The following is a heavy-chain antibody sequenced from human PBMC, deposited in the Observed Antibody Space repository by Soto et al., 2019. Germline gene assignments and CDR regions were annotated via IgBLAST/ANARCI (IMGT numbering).Heavy chain of an antibody. D-gene: IGHD6-13*01. J-gene: IGHJ6*02. CDR3: ARAGYSSLGTDYYYYYGMDV. V-gene: IGHV4-34*01. CDR2: INHSGST. Sequence: SETLSLTCAVYGGSFSGYYWSWIRQPPGKGLEWIGEINHSGSTNYNPSLKSRVTISVDTSKNQFSLKLSSVTAADTAVYYCARAGYSSLGTDYYYYYGMDVWGQGTTVTVSS. CDR1: GGSFSGYY.